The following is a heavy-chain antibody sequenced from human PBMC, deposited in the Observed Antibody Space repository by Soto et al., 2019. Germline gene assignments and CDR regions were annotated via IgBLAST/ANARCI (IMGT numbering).Heavy chain of an antibody. CDR2: GHYTGST. J-gene: IGHJ3*01. CDR1: GGSISSYF. V-gene: IGHV4-59*08. D-gene: IGHD6-19*01. Sequence: SETLSLTCSVSGGSISSYFWSWIRQPPGKGLEWIGYGHYTGSTSYNTSLKSRVTISVDTSKNQFSLKLSSVTAADTAVYYCAATYTSGWYDFWGQGTMVTVSS. CDR3: AATYTSGWYDF.